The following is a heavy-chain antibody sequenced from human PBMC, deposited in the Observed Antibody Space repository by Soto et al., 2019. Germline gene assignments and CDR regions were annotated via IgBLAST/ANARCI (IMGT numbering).Heavy chain of an antibody. D-gene: IGHD7-27*01. CDR2: IRAYNGNT. V-gene: IGHV1-18*01. CDR1: ADNFTSHG. J-gene: IGHJ6*02. Sequence: ASGKVYSKAPADNFTSHGIKWARQAPGKGLEWMERIRAYNGNTNYAQKLQGRVTMTTATCRSSGYRDRRSLRSDATAVYSWAGDGDLGYNYYGRGGWGQGTTVTVSS. CDR3: AGDGDLGYNYYGRGG.